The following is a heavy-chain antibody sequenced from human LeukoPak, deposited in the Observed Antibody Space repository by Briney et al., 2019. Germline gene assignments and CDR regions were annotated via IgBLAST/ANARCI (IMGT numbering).Heavy chain of an antibody. D-gene: IGHD6-13*01. J-gene: IGHJ3*02. CDR3: ASLWAAAREGDAFDI. Sequence: ASVKVSCKASGYTFTSYGISWVRQAPGQGLEWMGWISAYNGNTNYAQKLQGRVTMTTDTSTSTAYMELRSLRSGDTAVYYCASLWAAAREGDAFDIWGQGTMVTVSS. V-gene: IGHV1-18*01. CDR2: ISAYNGNT. CDR1: GYTFTSYG.